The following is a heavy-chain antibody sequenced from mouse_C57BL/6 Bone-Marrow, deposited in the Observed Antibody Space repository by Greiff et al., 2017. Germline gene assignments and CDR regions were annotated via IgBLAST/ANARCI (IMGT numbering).Heavy chain of an antibody. J-gene: IGHJ2*01. V-gene: IGHV5-6*01. D-gene: IGHD2-2*01. Sequence: VQLKESGGDLVKPGGSLKLSCAASGFTFSSYGMSWVRQTPDKRLEWVATISSGGSYTYYPDSVKGRFTISRDNAKTTLYLQMISLKSEDTAMYYCARRMVTTFDYWGQGTTLTVSS. CDR3: ARRMVTTFDY. CDR2: ISSGGSYT. CDR1: GFTFSSYG.